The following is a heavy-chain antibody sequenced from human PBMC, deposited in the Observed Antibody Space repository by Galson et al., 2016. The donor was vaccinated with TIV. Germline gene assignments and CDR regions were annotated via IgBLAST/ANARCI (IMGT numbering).Heavy chain of an antibody. V-gene: IGHV3-30-3*01. CDR2: VSYDGSNK. Sequence: SLRLSCAASGFTFTDYAIHWVRQAPGKGLEWVAVVSYDGSNKYYADSVKGRFTISRDNSKSTLYLQMNGLRAQDTGVYYCVHRPLHGVDVWGQGTTVTVSS. CDR1: GFTFTDYA. CDR3: VHRPLHGVDV. J-gene: IGHJ6*02.